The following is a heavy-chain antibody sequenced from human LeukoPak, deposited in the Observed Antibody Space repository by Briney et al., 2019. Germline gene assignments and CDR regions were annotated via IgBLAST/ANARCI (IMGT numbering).Heavy chain of an antibody. D-gene: IGHD6-13*01. Sequence: GALRLSCAASGFTFSSYGMSWVRQAPGKGLEWVSTISGSGGSTYYADSVKGRFTISRDNSKNTLYLQMNSLRAEDTAVYYCAKVSKQLVLIDYWGQGTLVTVSS. CDR2: ISGSGGST. V-gene: IGHV3-23*01. CDR3: AKVSKQLVLIDY. CDR1: GFTFSSYG. J-gene: IGHJ4*02.